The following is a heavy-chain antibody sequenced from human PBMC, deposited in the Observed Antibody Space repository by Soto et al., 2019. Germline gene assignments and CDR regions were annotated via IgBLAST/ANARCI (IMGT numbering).Heavy chain of an antibody. D-gene: IGHD6-19*01. J-gene: IGHJ5*02. CDR2: ISSSSYI. Sequence: GGSLRLSCAASGFTFSSYSMNWVRQAPGKGLEWVSSISSSSYIYYADSVKGRLPISRDNAKNSLYLQMNSLRAEDTAVYYCARGKEAVAGKGNWFDPWGQGTLVTVSS. CDR3: ARGKEAVAGKGNWFDP. V-gene: IGHV3-21*01. CDR1: GFTFSSYS.